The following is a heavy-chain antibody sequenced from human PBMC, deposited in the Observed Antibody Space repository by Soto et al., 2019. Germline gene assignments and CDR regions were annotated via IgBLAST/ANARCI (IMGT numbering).Heavy chain of an antibody. Sequence: GGSLRLSCAASGFTFSSYGMHWVRQAPGKGLEWVAVIWYDGSNKYYADSVKGRFTISRDNSKNTLYLQMNSPRAEDTAVYYCARDPYRSGGSCRYYFDYWGQGTLVTVSS. CDR3: ARDPYRSGGSCRYYFDY. D-gene: IGHD2-15*01. V-gene: IGHV3-33*01. CDR1: GFTFSSYG. CDR2: IWYDGSNK. J-gene: IGHJ4*02.